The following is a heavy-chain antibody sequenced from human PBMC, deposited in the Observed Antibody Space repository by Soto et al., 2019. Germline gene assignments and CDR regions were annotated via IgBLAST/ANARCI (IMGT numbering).Heavy chain of an antibody. D-gene: IGHD1-1*01. CDR3: AVTNEGLDY. Sequence: SETLSLTCAGYGGSFSGYYWSWIRQPPGKGLEWIGEINHSGSTNYNPSLKSRVTISVDTSKNQFSLKLSSVTAADTAVYYCAVTNEGLDYWGQGTLVTVSS. CDR2: INHSGST. J-gene: IGHJ4*02. V-gene: IGHV4-34*01. CDR1: GGSFSGYY.